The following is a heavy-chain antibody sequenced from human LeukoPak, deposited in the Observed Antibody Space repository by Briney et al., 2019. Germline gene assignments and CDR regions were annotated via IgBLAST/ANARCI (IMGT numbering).Heavy chain of an antibody. V-gene: IGHV1-8*03. CDR3: ARYHSSSFDY. CDR2: MNPNFANT. Sequence: ASVKVSCKASGGTFSSYAINWVRQATGQGLEWMGWMNPNFANTVYAQRFQGRVTITRNTSISTAYMELSSLRSEDTAVYYCARYHSSSFDYWGQGTLVTVSS. J-gene: IGHJ4*02. D-gene: IGHD6-6*01. CDR1: GGTFSSYA.